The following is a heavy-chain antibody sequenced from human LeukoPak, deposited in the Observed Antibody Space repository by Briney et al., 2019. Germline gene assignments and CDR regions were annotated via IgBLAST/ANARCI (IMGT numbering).Heavy chain of an antibody. V-gene: IGHV3-48*01. CDR2: IGSSSSTI. CDR1: GFTFSSYS. Sequence: PGGSLRLSCAASGFTFSSYSMNWVRQAPGKGLEWVSYIGSSSSTIYYADSVKGRFTISRDNAKNSLYLQMNSLRAEDTAVYYCARSYCSSTSCYDDFDYWGQGTLVTVSS. D-gene: IGHD2-2*01. J-gene: IGHJ4*02. CDR3: ARSYCSSTSCYDDFDY.